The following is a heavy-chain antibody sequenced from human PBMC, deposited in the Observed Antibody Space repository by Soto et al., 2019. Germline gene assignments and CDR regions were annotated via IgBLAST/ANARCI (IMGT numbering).Heavy chain of an antibody. CDR3: LIVEYGTGRLGP. J-gene: IGHJ5*02. CDR2: TFYRAKWFG. V-gene: IGHV6-1*01. D-gene: IGHD6-6*01. CDR1: GDNVSNDRVT. Sequence: QVQLQQSGPGLVKPSQTLSVTCAISGDNVSNDRVTWSWIRQSPSRGLEWLGRTFYRAKWFGDYASFVKSRITINTDTSRNQFSLQLRAVTPEDTAVYYCLIVEYGTGRLGPWGHGTPVTVSS.